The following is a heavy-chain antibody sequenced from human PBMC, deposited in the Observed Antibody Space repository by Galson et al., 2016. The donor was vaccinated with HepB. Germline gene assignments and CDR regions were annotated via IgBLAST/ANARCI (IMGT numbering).Heavy chain of an antibody. Sequence: ETLSLTCTVSGGSVSGQYWNWIRQPPGKGLEWIGYISNSGDSKYKPSLQSRVTISIDTFRNQFSLNLLSVTAAGTAVYYCARSFGSGNYLDSWGQGALVTVSS. D-gene: IGHD3-10*01. J-gene: IGHJ5*01. V-gene: IGHV4-59*02. CDR1: GGSVSGQY. CDR2: ISNSGDS. CDR3: ARSFGSGNYLDS.